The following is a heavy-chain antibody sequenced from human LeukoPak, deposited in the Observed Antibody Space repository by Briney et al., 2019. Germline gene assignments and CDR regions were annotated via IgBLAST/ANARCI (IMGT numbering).Heavy chain of an antibody. CDR3: ARDISIFGVVPSAFDI. J-gene: IGHJ3*02. Sequence: SETLSLTCVVSGYSISSGYHWGWIRQPPGEGLEWIGSVYRSGCTYYNPSLKSRVTISVDTSKNQFSLKLSSVTAADTAVYYCARDISIFGVVPSAFDIWGQGTMVTVSS. D-gene: IGHD3-3*01. CDR2: VYRSGCT. CDR1: GYSISSGYH. V-gene: IGHV4-38-2*02.